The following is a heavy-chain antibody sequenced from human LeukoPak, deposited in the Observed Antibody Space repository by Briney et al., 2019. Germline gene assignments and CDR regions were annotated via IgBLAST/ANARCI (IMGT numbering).Heavy chain of an antibody. CDR3: ARPQQSDSSGYYTDAFDI. CDR1: GGSISSSSYY. V-gene: IGHV4-39*01. CDR2: IYYSGST. Sequence: PSETLSLTCTVSGGSISSSSYYWGWIRQPPGKGLEWIGSIYYSGSTYYNPSLKSRVTISVDTSKNQFSLKLSSVTAADTAVYYCARPQQSDSSGYYTDAFDIWGQGTMVTVSS. D-gene: IGHD3-22*01. J-gene: IGHJ3*02.